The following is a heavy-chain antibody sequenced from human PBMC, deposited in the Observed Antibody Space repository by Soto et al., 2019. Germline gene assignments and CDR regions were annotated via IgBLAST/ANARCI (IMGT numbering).Heavy chain of an antibody. CDR2: IDHDGTT. Sequence: EVQLVESGGGRVQPGGSLRLSCAGSGFTFSNYWMHWVRHAPGKGLEWVSRIDHDGTTDYADSVRGRFTISRDHAENTLYLHMNSLRPEDTAVYYFVRDSHGDYWGQGTLVTVSS. CDR1: GFTFSNYW. J-gene: IGHJ4*02. CDR3: VRDSHGDY. V-gene: IGHV3-74*01.